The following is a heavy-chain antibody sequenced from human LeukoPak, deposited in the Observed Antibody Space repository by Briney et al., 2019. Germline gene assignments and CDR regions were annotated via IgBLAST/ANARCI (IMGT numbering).Heavy chain of an antibody. D-gene: IGHD1-26*01. J-gene: IGHJ6*03. V-gene: IGHV3-21*01. CDR1: GFTFSSYG. CDR3: ARDSYSGNYGNDYYYYMDV. CDR2: ITSSGTYI. Sequence: GGSLRLSCAASGFTFSSYGMNWVRQAPGKAMDWVSSITSSGTYIFYADSVKGRFTISRDNAKNSLYLQMDSLGPEDTAVYYCARDSYSGNYGNDYYYYMDVWGKGTTVTISS.